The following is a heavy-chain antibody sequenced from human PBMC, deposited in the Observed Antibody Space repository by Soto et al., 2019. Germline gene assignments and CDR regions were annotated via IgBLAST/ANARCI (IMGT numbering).Heavy chain of an antibody. D-gene: IGHD6-19*01. CDR2: TYYRSKWYN. CDR3: ARELLEVSRKWLVTSGLHSWFDP. J-gene: IGHJ5*02. Sequence: SQTLSLTCAISGDSVSSNSAAWNWIRQSPSRGLEWLGRTYYRSKWYNDYAVSVKSRITINPDTSKNQFSLQLNSVTPEDTAVYYCARELLEVSRKWLVTSGLHSWFDPWGQGTLVTVSS. CDR1: GDSVSSNSAA. V-gene: IGHV6-1*01.